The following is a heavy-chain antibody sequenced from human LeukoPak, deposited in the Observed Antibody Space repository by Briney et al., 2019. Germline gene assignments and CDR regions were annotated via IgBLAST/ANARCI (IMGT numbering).Heavy chain of an antibody. J-gene: IGHJ4*02. CDR2: ISGSGVTT. CDR3: AKDLRWGFDY. D-gene: IGHD4-23*01. Sequence: GGSLRLSCAASGFPFSSYGMSWVRQAPGKGLEWVSAISGSGVTTYYADSVKGRFTFSRDNSKNTLYLQMNSLRAEDTAVYYCAKDLRWGFDYWGQGTLVTVSS. CDR1: GFPFSSYG. V-gene: IGHV3-23*01.